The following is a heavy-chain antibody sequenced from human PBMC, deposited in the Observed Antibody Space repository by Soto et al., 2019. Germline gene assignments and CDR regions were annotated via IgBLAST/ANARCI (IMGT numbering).Heavy chain of an antibody. J-gene: IGHJ6*03. V-gene: IGHV4-59*08. D-gene: IGHD3-16*01. CDR2: IYYSGST. CDR1: GGSISSYY. Sequence: PSETLSLTCTVSGGSISSYYWSWIRQPPGKGLEWIGYIYYSGSTNYNPSLKSRVTISVDTSKNQFSLKLSSVTAADTAVYYCVGGDPYYYYYMDVWGKGTTVTVSS. CDR3: VGGDPYYYYYMDV.